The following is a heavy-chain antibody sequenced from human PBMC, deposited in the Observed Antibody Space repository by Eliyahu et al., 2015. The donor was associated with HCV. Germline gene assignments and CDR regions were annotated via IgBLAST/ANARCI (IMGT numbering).Heavy chain of an antibody. D-gene: IGHD2-2*01. CDR3: AHNQAPYSSTWYYFDY. J-gene: IGHJ4*02. Sequence: QITLKESGPTLVKPTQTLTLTCXFSGFSLXXXRVGVGXIRXPPGKXLXXLALISWNDXKRYNPSLKTRLTITKDTSKNQVVLTVTNMNPVDTATYFCAHNQAPYSSTWYYFDYWGQGTLVTVSS. CDR1: GFSLXXXRVG. V-gene: IGHV2-5*01. CDR2: ISWNDXK.